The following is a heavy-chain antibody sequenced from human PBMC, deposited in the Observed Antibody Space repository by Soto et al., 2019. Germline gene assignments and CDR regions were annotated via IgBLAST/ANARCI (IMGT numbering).Heavy chain of an antibody. CDR3: ARDTGNSFDY. CDR1: GYTFNTYF. J-gene: IGHJ4*02. Sequence: ASVKVSCKPSGYTFNTYFITWVRQAPGQGLEWMGWISPHNGNTNYAEKFQGRVTMTADTITKTAYMELRNLRIDDTAVYYCARDTGNSFDYWGQGTPVTVSS. V-gene: IGHV1-18*01. CDR2: ISPHNGNT.